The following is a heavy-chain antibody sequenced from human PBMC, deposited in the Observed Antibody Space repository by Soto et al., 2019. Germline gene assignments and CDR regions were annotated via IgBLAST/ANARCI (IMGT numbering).Heavy chain of an antibody. CDR2: IYYSGST. J-gene: IGHJ6*01. CDR3: AGGGYDFYYYYVMDV. D-gene: IGHD5-12*01. CDR1: GGSISSYY. V-gene: IGHV4-59*12. Sequence: PSETLSLTCTVSGGSISSYYWSWIRQPPGKGLEWIGYIYYSGSTNYNPSLKSRVTISVDTSKNQFSLKLSSVTAADTAVYYCAGGGYDFYYYYVMDVWGPGTKVTVSS.